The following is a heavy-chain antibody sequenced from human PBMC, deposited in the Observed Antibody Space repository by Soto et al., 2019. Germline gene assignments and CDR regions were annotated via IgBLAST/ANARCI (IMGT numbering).Heavy chain of an antibody. D-gene: IGHD6-19*01. CDR1: GFTFSSYA. CDR2: ISGSGGST. J-gene: IGHJ6*02. Sequence: PGGSLRLSCAASGFTFSSYAISWVRQAPGKGLEWVSAISGSGGSTYYADSVKGRFTISRDNSKNTLYLQMNSLRAEDTAVYYCAKHLSVDSSGWYISRDYYYYGMDVWGQGTTVTVSS. V-gene: IGHV3-23*01. CDR3: AKHLSVDSSGWYISRDYYYYGMDV.